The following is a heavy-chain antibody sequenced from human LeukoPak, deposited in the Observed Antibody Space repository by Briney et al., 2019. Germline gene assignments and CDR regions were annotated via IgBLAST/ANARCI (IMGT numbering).Heavy chain of an antibody. J-gene: IGHJ4*02. Sequence: PGGSLRLSCAASGFTFSSYSMNWVRQAPGKGLEWVSSISSSSSYIYYADSVKGRFTISRDNSKNTLYLQMNSLRAEDTAVYYCVKQGFKLGGFDAYFDYWGQGTLVTVSS. CDR2: ISSSSSYI. CDR1: GFTFSSYS. V-gene: IGHV3-21*04. D-gene: IGHD5-12*01. CDR3: VKQGFKLGGFDAYFDY.